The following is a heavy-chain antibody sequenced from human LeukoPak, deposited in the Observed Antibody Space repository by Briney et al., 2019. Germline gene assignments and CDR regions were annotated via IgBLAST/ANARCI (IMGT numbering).Heavy chain of an antibody. D-gene: IGHD2-2*01. V-gene: IGHV1-2*02. CDR2: INPNSGGP. J-gene: IGHJ5*02. CDR3: ARSKYQLPSNWFDP. CDR1: GYTFTGYY. Sequence: ASVKVSCKASGYTFTGYYMHWVRQAPGQGLEWMGWINPNSGGPNYAQKFQGRVTMTRDTSISTAYMELSRLRSDDTAVYYCARSKYQLPSNWFDPWGQGTLVTVSS.